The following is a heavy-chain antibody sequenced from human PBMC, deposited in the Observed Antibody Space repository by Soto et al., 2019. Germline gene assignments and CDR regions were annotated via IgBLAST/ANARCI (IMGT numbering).Heavy chain of an antibody. CDR2: ISYDGSNK. D-gene: IGHD3-22*01. CDR3: ASIKTYDSSGMVTDY. J-gene: IGHJ4*02. Sequence: GGSLRLSCAASGFTFSSYAMHWVRQAPGKGLEWVAVISYDGSNKYYADSVKGRFTISRDNSKNTLYLQMNSLRAEDTAVYYCASIKTYDSSGMVTDYWGQGTLVTVSS. V-gene: IGHV3-30-3*01. CDR1: GFTFSSYA.